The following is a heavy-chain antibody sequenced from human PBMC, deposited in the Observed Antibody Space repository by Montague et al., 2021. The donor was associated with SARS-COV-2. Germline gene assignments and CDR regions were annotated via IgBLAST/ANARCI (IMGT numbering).Heavy chain of an antibody. J-gene: IGHJ4*02. Sequence: SETLSLTCSVSAGSIISSGYYWGWIRQPPGKELEWIGNIYYSGTTYYNPSLKSRGTISVDTSKNHLSLRLSSVTAADTAVYYCARCIIWGVTTPFDYWGQGSQVTASS. V-gene: IGHV4-39*02. CDR2: IYYSGTT. CDR3: ARCIIWGVTTPFDY. D-gene: IGHD3-10*01. CDR1: AGSIISSGYY.